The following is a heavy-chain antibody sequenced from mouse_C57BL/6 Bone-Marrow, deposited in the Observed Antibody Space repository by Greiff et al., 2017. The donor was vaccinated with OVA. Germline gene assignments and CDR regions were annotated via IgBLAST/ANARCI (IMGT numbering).Heavy chain of an antibody. V-gene: IGHV5-9*01. CDR3: ASQGYDYPLRFVSY. CDR1: GFTFSSYT. CDR2: ISGGGGNT. Sequence: EVQLVESGGGLVKPGGSLKLSCAASGFTFSSYTMSWVSQTPEKRLEWVATISGGGGNTYYPDSVKGRFTISRDNAKNTLYLQMSSLRSEDTALYYCASQGYDYPLRFVSYWGQGTTLTVSS. D-gene: IGHD2-4*01. J-gene: IGHJ2*01.